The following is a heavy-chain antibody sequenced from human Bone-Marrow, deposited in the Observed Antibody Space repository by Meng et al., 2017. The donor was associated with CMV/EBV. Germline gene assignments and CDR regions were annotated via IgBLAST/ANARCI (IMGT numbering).Heavy chain of an antibody. CDR2: INHSGST. J-gene: IGHJ4*02. CDR1: GGSFSGYY. V-gene: IGHV4-34*01. Sequence: SETLSLTCAVYGGSFSGYYWSWIRQPPGKGLEWIGEINHSGSTNYNPSLKSRVTISVDTSKNQFSLKLSSVTAADTAVYYCARVLKSDYGGNSFGGDHWGQGTLVTVSS. D-gene: IGHD4-23*01. CDR3: ARVLKSDYGGNSFGGDH.